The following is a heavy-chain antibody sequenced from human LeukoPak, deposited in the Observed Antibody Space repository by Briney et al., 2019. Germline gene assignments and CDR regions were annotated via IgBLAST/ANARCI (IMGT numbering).Heavy chain of an antibody. CDR1: GGSISSSSYY. D-gene: IGHD6-13*01. CDR3: ARQLAAAGDAFDI. CDR2: IYYSGST. Sequence: PSETLSLTCTVSGGSISSSSYYWGWIRQPPGKGLEWIGSIYYSGSTYYNPSLKSRVTISVDTSKNQLSLKLSSVTAADTAVYYCARQLAAAGDAFDIWGQGTMVTVSS. J-gene: IGHJ3*02. V-gene: IGHV4-39*01.